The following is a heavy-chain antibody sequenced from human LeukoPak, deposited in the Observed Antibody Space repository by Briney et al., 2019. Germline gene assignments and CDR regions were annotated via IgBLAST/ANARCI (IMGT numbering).Heavy chain of an antibody. D-gene: IGHD2/OR15-2a*01. Sequence: ASVKVSCKASGYTFTGYYMHWVRQAPGQGLEWMGWINPKSGGTNYAQNFQGRVTMTRDTSSTTVYMELTGLRSDDTAVYYCARPLGSLKEYWWFDPWGQGTLVTVSS. J-gene: IGHJ5*02. CDR3: ARPLGSLKEYWWFDP. V-gene: IGHV1-2*02. CDR2: INPKSGGT. CDR1: GYTFTGYY.